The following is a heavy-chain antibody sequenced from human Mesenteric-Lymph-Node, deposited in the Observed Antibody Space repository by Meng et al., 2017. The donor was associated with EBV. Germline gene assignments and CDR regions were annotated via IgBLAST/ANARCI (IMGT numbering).Heavy chain of an antibody. CDR2: ISGSGGTT. Sequence: EVLVLGSVEGLVQPGGSLRLSCAASGFTFSTYAMSWVRKSPGKGLEWVSAISGSGGTTYYADSVKGRFTISRDNSKNTLYLQMNSLRAEDTAVYYCAKEKGWRPGRIDYWGQGTLVTVSS. CDR3: AKEKGWRPGRIDY. D-gene: IGHD2-15*01. V-gene: IGHV3-23*01. J-gene: IGHJ4*02. CDR1: GFTFSTYA.